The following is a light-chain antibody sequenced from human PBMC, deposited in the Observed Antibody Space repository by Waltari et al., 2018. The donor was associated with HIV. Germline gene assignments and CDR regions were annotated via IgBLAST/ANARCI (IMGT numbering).Light chain of an antibody. V-gene: IGLV3-19*01. CDR2: GKN. CDR1: SLRTYY. CDR3: NSRDSSGNHLV. Sequence: SSELTQDPAVSVALGQIVRISCQGDSLRTYYASWYQQKPGQAPVLVIYGKNNRPSGIPGRFSGSSSRNTASLTITGAQAEDEADYYCNSRDSSGNHLVFGGGTKLTVL. J-gene: IGLJ2*01.